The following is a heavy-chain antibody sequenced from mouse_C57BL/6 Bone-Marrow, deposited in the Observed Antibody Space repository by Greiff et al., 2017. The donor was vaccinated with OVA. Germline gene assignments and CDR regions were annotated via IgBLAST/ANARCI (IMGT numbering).Heavy chain of an antibody. CDR1: GYTFTSYW. J-gene: IGHJ4*01. Sequence: VQLQQPGPELVKPGASVKLSCKASGYTFTSYWMHWVKQRPGQGLEWIGNINPSNGGTNYNEKFKSKATLTVDKSSSTAYMQLSSLTSEDSAVYYCARSPPIYYGSSEGEMDYWGQGTSVTVSS. V-gene: IGHV1-53*01. CDR2: INPSNGGT. CDR3: ARSPPIYYGSSEGEMDY. D-gene: IGHD1-1*01.